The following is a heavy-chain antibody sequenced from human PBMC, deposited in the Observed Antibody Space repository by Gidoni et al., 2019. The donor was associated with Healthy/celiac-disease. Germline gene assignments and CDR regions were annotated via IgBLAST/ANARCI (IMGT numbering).Heavy chain of an antibody. CDR2: TYYSGST. J-gene: IGHJ4*02. Sequence: QLQLQESGPGLVKPSQTLSLTCTIPSVSISSGGYYWSWIRQHPGMGMAWIGYTYYSGSTYYNPSLKSRVTISVDTSKNQFSLKLSSVTAADTAVYYCARSSGYYYPPLYWGQGTLVTVSS. V-gene: IGHV4-31*03. D-gene: IGHD3-22*01. CDR1: SVSISSGGYY. CDR3: ARSSGYYYPPLY.